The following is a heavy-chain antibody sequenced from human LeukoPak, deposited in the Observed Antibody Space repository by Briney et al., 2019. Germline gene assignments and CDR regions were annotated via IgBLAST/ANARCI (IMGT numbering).Heavy chain of an antibody. CDR3: APPPYYYEANGYSVA. Sequence: PSETLSLTCTVSGGSIRRSSYYGGWIRQPRGKGVEWIGSIYYSGSTYHNPSLKSRVTISVDNSKNQFSLKLTSATAADTAVSYSAPPPYYYEANGYSVAWGKGTLVTVSS. J-gene: IGHJ5*02. CDR2: IYYSGST. V-gene: IGHV4-39*01. D-gene: IGHD3-22*01. CDR1: GGSIRRSSYY.